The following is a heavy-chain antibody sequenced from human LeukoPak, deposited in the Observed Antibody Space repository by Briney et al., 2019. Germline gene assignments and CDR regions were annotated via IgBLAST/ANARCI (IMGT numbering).Heavy chain of an antibody. Sequence: AGGSLRLSCAASGFTVSTNFINWVRQAPGKGLEWVSVIYNSGRTFYADSVKGRFPISRDNSKNTLYLQMNSLRVEDTAVYYCAREISVATGAFDSWGQGTLVTVSS. D-gene: IGHD6-19*01. V-gene: IGHV3-53*01. CDR3: AREISVATGAFDS. J-gene: IGHJ4*02. CDR1: GFTVSTNF. CDR2: IYNSGRT.